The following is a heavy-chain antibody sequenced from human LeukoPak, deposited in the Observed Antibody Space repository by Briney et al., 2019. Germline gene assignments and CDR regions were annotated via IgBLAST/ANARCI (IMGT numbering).Heavy chain of an antibody. Sequence: ASVKVSCKASGYTFTGYYMHWVRQAPGQGLEWMGWINPNSGGTNYAQKFQGRVTMTRDTSISTAYMELSRLRSDDTAVYYCARGSYGSGWQGSWFDPWGQGTLVTVSS. CDR1: GYTFTGYY. CDR2: INPNSGGT. CDR3: ARGSYGSGWQGSWFDP. D-gene: IGHD6-19*01. J-gene: IGHJ5*02. V-gene: IGHV1-2*02.